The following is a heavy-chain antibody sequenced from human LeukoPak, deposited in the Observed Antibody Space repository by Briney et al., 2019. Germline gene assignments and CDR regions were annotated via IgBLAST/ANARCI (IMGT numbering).Heavy chain of an antibody. CDR3: ARALPWGAFDI. CDR2: IYYSGST. CDR1: GGSISSYY. Sequence: SETLSLTCTVSGGSISSYYWSWLRQPPGKGLEWIGYIYYSGSTNYNPSLKSRVTISVDTSKNQFSLKLSSVTAADTAVYYCARALPWGAFDIWGQGTMVTVSS. J-gene: IGHJ3*02. D-gene: IGHD3-16*01. V-gene: IGHV4-59*01.